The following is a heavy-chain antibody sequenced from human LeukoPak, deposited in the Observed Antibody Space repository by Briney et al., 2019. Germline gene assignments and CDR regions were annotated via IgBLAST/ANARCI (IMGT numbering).Heavy chain of an antibody. J-gene: IGHJ4*02. CDR1: GFTFSRNG. D-gene: IGHD3-10*01. CDR3: AKAFGSGSYIIDH. CDR2: MRSDGSNE. V-gene: IGHV3-30*02. Sequence: PGGSLRLSCATSGFTFSRNGVHWARQAPGKGPEWVAFMRSDGSNEEYAGSVKGRFAISRDGSKNTVYLQMNSLRFEDTAVYYCAKAFGSGSYIIDHWGRGTLVTVSS.